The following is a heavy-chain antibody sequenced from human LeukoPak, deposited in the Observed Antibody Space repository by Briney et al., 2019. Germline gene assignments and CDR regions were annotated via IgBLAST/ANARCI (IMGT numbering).Heavy chain of an antibody. CDR1: GYTFTSYG. CDR3: ARDRIQESYYYDSSGSRPFDY. J-gene: IGHJ4*02. Sequence: ASVKVSCKASGYTFTSYGISWVRQAPGQGLEWMGWISAYNGNTNYAQKLQGRVTMTTDTSTSTAYMELRSLRSDGTAVYYCARDRIQESYYYDSSGSRPFDYWGQGTLVTVPS. CDR2: ISAYNGNT. V-gene: IGHV1-18*01. D-gene: IGHD3-22*01.